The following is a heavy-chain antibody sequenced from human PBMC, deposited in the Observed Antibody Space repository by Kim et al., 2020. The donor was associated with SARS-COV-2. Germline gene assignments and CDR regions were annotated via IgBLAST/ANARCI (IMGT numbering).Heavy chain of an antibody. CDR1: GYTFTSYA. J-gene: IGHJ4*02. CDR2: INAGNGNT. V-gene: IGHV1-3*01. CDR3: ARDRRGSGTPDY. D-gene: IGHD1-1*01. Sequence: ASVKVSCKASGYTFTSYAMHWVRQAPGQRLEWMGWINAGNGNTKYSQKFQGRVTITRDTSASTAYMELSSLRSEDTAVYYCARDRRGSGTPDYWGQGTLVTVSS.